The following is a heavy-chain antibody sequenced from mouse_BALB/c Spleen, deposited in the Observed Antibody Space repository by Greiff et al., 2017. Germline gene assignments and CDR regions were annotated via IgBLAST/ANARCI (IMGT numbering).Heavy chain of an antibody. V-gene: IGHV8-12*01. Sequence: QVQLQQSGPGILQPSQTLSLTCSFSGFSLSTSGMGVSWIRQPSGKGLEWLAHIYWDDDKRYNPSLKSRLTISKDTSRNQVFLKITSVDTADTATYYCARSGAWYFDVWGAGTTVTVSS. J-gene: IGHJ1*01. CDR3: ARSGAWYFDV. CDR2: IYWDDDK. D-gene: IGHD3-1*01. CDR1: GFSLSTSGMG.